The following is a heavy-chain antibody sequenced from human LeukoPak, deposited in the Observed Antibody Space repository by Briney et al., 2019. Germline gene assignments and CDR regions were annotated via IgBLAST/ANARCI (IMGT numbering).Heavy chain of an antibody. Sequence: GASVKVSCKASGYTFTGYYMHWVRQAPGQGLEWMGWINPNSGGTNYAQKFQGRVTMTRDTSISTAYMELNSLRSDDTAVFYCARSPDILTGENFDYWGQGTLVTVSS. D-gene: IGHD3-9*01. CDR2: INPNSGGT. CDR1: GYTFTGYY. J-gene: IGHJ4*02. V-gene: IGHV1-2*02. CDR3: ARSPDILTGENFDY.